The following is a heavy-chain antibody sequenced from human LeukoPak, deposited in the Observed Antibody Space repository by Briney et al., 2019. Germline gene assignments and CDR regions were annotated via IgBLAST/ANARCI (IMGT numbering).Heavy chain of an antibody. D-gene: IGHD2-15*01. CDR2: ISSSGSTI. V-gene: IGHV3-48*03. Sequence: PGGSLRLSCADSGFTFSSYEMNWVRQAPGKGLEWVSYISSSGSTIYYADSVKGRFTISRDNAKNSLYLQMNSLRAEDTAVYYCARGGGLCSGGSCLYFDYWGQGTLVTVSS. J-gene: IGHJ4*02. CDR1: GFTFSSYE. CDR3: ARGGGLCSGGSCLYFDY.